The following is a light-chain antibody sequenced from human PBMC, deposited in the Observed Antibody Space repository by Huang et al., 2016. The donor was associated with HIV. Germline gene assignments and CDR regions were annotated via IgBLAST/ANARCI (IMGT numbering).Light chain of an antibody. J-gene: IGKJ4*02. CDR3: HQRAGWPL. Sequence: EVVLTQSPATLSLSPGERATLSCRASQTISRYLAWYQHKPGQPPRLLIYDTSKRATGLPSRFSGSGSGTDFTLTISSLEPEDFAVYYCHQRAGWPLFGGGTKVEIK. CDR1: QTISRY. CDR2: DTS. V-gene: IGKV3-11*01.